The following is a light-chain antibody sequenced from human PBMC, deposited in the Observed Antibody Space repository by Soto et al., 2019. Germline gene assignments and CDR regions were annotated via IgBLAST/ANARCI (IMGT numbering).Light chain of an antibody. Sequence: QSALTQPPSASGSPGQSVTISCTGTSNDVGNYNYVSWYQQHPGKAPKLMIYEVSKRPSGVPDRFSGSKSGNTASLTVSGLQAEDEADYYCTSYAGSNKTVFGGGTKLTVL. CDR2: EVS. V-gene: IGLV2-8*01. CDR1: SNDVGNYNY. CDR3: TSYAGSNKTV. J-gene: IGLJ2*01.